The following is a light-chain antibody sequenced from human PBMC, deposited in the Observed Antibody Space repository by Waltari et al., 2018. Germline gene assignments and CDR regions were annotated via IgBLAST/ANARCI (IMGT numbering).Light chain of an antibody. V-gene: IGKV3-15*01. Sequence: DIVLTQSPATLSVSPGESVSLSSRASQYITYNLAWYQQKPGQAPRLLIFGASTRATGVPARFSGSGSGTDFTLTISTLQSEDFAVYSCQQYNDWPPAYTFGQGTKLEIK. CDR3: QQYNDWPPAYT. CDR1: QYITYN. CDR2: GAS. J-gene: IGKJ2*01.